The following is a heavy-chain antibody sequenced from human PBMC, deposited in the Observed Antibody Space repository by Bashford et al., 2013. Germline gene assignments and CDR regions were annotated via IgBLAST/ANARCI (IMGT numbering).Heavy chain of an antibody. J-gene: IGHJ4*02. V-gene: IGHV4-59*08. D-gene: IGHD5-24*01. CDR2: IYHSGST. CDR3: ARGGYNDPDY. CDR1: GGSISSYF. Sequence: SETLSLTCTVSGGSISSYFWSWIRQPPGKGLEWIGYIYHSGSTDYNPSLKSRVTISVDTSKNQFSLKLSSVTAADTAVYYCARGGYNDPDYWGQGTLVTVSS.